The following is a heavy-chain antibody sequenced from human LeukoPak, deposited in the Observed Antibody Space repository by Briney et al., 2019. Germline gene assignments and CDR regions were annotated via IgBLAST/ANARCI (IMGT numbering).Heavy chain of an antibody. CDR1: GYTFTGYY. Sequence: ASVKVSCKASGYTFTGYYIHWVRQAPGQGLEWMGIINPSGGSTSYAQKFQGRVTMTRDTSTSTVYMELSSLRSEDTAVYYCARVYCSGGSCYIGSSFDYWGQGTLVTVSS. J-gene: IGHJ4*02. CDR3: ARVYCSGGSCYIGSSFDY. V-gene: IGHV1-46*01. CDR2: INPSGGST. D-gene: IGHD2-15*01.